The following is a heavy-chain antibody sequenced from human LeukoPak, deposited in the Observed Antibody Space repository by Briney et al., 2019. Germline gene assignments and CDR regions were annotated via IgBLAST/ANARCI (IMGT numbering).Heavy chain of an antibody. CDR3: ALTKVATATFEEYLDT. V-gene: IGHV3-21*01. CDR1: GFDFKIYT. D-gene: IGHD2-21*02. CDR2: IDRNSDYI. J-gene: IGHJ4*02. Sequence: PGGSLRLSCAASGFDFKIYTMNWLRQATGKGLEWVAYIDRNSDYIYYADSVQGRFTISRDNAKNSLYLQMNSLRVDDMGLYYCALTKVATATFEEYLDTWGQGTLVTVSS.